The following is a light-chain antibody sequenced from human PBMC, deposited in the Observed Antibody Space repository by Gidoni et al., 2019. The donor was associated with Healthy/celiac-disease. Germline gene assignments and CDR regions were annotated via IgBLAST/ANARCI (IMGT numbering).Light chain of an antibody. Sequence: SYVLTQPPSVPVAPGQTARITCGGKNIGSKSVHGYQQKPGQAPVLVVYDDSDRPSGIPERFSGSNSGNTATLTISRVEAGDEADYYCQVWDSSSDHRGVFGGGTKLTVL. CDR2: DDS. CDR1: NIGSKS. CDR3: QVWDSSSDHRGV. J-gene: IGLJ2*01. V-gene: IGLV3-21*02.